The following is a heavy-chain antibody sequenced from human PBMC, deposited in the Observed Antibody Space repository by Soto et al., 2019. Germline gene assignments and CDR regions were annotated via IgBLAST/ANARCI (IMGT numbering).Heavy chain of an antibody. CDR3: ARDLEFRDGNISHLDY. D-gene: IGHD3-10*01. CDR1: GGTFTTHA. Sequence: QVQLLQSGAEVKKPGSSVKVSCKASGGTFTTHAFNWVRQAPGQGLEWVGGIIPIFGTPNYAQKFQGRVTTTADGSTSTVYMELSSLTSEDTAVYYCARDLEFRDGNISHLDYWGQGTLVTVSS. CDR2: IIPIFGTP. J-gene: IGHJ4*02. V-gene: IGHV1-69*01.